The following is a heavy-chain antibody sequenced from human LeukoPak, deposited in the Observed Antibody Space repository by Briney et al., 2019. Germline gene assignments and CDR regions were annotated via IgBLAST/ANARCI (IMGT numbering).Heavy chain of an antibody. CDR1: GFTFSSYS. V-gene: IGHV3-21*01. J-gene: IGHJ4*02. Sequence: PGGSLRLSCAASGFTFSSYSMNWVRQAPGKGLEWVSSISSSSSYIYYADSVKGRFTISRDNAKNSLYLQMNSLRAEDTAVYYCAIGIVGADQEFDYWGQGTLVTVSS. CDR3: AIGIVGADQEFDY. D-gene: IGHD1-26*01. CDR2: ISSSSSYI.